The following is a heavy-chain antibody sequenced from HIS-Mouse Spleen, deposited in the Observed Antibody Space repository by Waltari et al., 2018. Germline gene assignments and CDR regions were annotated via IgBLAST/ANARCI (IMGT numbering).Heavy chain of an antibody. Sequence: QVQLVESGGGVVQPGRSLRLSCAASGFPFSSYAMHWVRQAPGKGLEWVAVISYDGSNKYYADSVKGRFTISRDNSKNTLYLQMNSLRAEDTAVYYCAREYSSSWYYYYGMDVWGQGTTVTVSS. V-gene: IGHV3-30-3*01. CDR1: GFPFSSYA. D-gene: IGHD6-13*01. CDR2: ISYDGSNK. J-gene: IGHJ6*02. CDR3: AREYSSSWYYYYGMDV.